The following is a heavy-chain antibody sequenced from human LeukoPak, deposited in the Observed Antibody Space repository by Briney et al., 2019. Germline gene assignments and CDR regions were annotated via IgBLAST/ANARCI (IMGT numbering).Heavy chain of an antibody. CDR3: ARVSIGGSNYFDY. D-gene: IGHD3-10*01. J-gene: IGHJ4*02. CDR1: GYTFTGYY. V-gene: IGHV1-2*04. Sequence: ASVKVSCKASGYTFTGYYMHWVRQAPGQGLEWMGWINPNSGGTNYAQKFQGWVTMTRDTSISTAYMELSRLRSDDTAVYYCARVSIGGSNYFDYWGQGTLVTVSS. CDR2: INPNSGGT.